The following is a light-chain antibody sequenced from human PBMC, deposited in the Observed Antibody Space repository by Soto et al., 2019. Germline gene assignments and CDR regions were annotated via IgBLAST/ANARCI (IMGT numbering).Light chain of an antibody. J-gene: IGKJ5*01. CDR3: QQYIKWPIT. V-gene: IGKV3-15*01. Sequence: EIVLTQSPGTLSLSPGERATPSCRASQSVSSSYLAWYQQKPGQAPRLLISDASTRATGIPARFSGSGSGTEFTLTVSSLQSEDFAVYYCQQYIKWPITFGQGTRLEIK. CDR2: DAS. CDR1: QSVSSSY.